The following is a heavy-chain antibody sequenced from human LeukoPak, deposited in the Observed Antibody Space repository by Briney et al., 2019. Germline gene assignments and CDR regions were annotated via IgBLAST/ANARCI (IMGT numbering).Heavy chain of an antibody. CDR1: GDFISSYY. V-gene: IGHV4-59*01. Sequence: SETLSLTCTVSGDFISSYYWSWIRQPPGKGLEWIGYIYHSGSTNYNASLKSRATISVDTSKNQFSLKLSSVTAADTAVYYCATSIAARAALNWGQGTLVTVSS. D-gene: IGHD6-6*01. CDR2: IYHSGST. J-gene: IGHJ4*02. CDR3: ATSIAARAALN.